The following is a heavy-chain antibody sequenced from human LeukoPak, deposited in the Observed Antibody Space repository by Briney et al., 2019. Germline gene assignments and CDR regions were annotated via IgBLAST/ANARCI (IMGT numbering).Heavy chain of an antibody. J-gene: IGHJ4*02. V-gene: IGHV3-7*01. D-gene: IGHD6-19*01. CDR3: AKERAGRSGHIDY. Sequence: PGGSLRLSCAASGFTFSNYWLSCVRQAPGKGLEWVANIKEHGSQKYFVDSVQRRFTISRDNAKKSLYQQLNSLRGEDTAVYYCAKERAGRSGHIDYWGQGTLVTVSS. CDR2: IKEHGSQK. CDR1: GFTFSNYW.